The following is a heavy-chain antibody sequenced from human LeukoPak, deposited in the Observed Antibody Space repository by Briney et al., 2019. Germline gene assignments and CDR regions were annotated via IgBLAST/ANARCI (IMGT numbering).Heavy chain of an antibody. J-gene: IGHJ4*02. CDR3: ARGQKYRNGYTVTELGSGYFDY. CDR2: IYYSGRT. D-gene: IGHD5-18*01. CDR1: GCSISSYY. Sequence: SETLSLTCSVSGCSISSYYWSWIRQPPGKGLEWIGYIYYSGRTNYNPSLRSRVTISVDTSKNQFSLTLSSVTAADTAVYYCARGQKYRNGYTVTELGSGYFDYWGQGTLVTVSS. V-gene: IGHV4-59*01.